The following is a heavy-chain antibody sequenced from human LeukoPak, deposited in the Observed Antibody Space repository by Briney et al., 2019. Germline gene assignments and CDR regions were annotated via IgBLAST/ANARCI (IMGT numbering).Heavy chain of an antibody. CDR2: INHSGST. J-gene: IGHJ5*02. CDR1: GGSFSGYY. CDR3: ARGRALVRGVIRYNWFDP. D-gene: IGHD3-10*01. Sequence: SETLSLTCAVYGGSFSGYYWSWIRQPPGKGLEWIGEINHSGSTNYNPSLRSRVTISVDTSKNQFSLKLSSVTAADTAVYCCARGRALVRGVIRYNWFDPWGQGTLVTVSS. V-gene: IGHV4-34*01.